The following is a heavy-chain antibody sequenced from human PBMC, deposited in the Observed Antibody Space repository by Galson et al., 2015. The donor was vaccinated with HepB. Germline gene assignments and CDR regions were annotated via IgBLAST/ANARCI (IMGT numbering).Heavy chain of an antibody. CDR3: ARDQEWWRAFDI. D-gene: IGHD2-15*01. J-gene: IGHJ3*02. Sequence: LRLSCAASGFSFSSYGIHWVRQAPGKGLEWVAVVWYDGNNKYYADSVKGRFTISRDNSKNTLYLQMNSLRAEDTAVYYCARDQEWWRAFDIWGQGTMVTVSS. CDR1: GFSFSSYG. V-gene: IGHV3-33*01. CDR2: VWYDGNNK.